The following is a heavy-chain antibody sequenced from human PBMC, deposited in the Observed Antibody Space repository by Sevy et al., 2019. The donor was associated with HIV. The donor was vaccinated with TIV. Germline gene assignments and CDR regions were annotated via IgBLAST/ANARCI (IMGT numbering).Heavy chain of an antibody. CDR3: ARRGSSYYYGMDV. D-gene: IGHD3-16*01. J-gene: IGHJ6*02. Sequence: GGSLRLSCAASGFTFSRYWMSWVRQAPGKGLEWVANIKEDGSEKYYVDSVKGGFTISRDNDKNSLYLQMNSLGVEDTAVYYCARRGSSYYYGMDVWGQGTTVTVSS. CDR1: GFTFSRYW. CDR2: IKEDGSEK. V-gene: IGHV3-7*01.